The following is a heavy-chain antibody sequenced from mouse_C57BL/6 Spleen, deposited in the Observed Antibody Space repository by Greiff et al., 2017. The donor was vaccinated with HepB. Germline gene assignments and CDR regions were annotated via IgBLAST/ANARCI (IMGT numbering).Heavy chain of an antibody. V-gene: IGHV1-80*01. CDR3: ARGDSSGYVAY. D-gene: IGHD3-2*02. Sequence: VQRVESGAELVKPGASVKISCKASGYAFSSYWMNWVKQRPGKGLEWIGQIYPGDGDTNYNGKFKGKATLTADKSSSTAYMQLSSLTSEDSAVYFCARGDSSGYVAYWGQGTLVTVSA. CDR1: GYAFSSYW. CDR2: IYPGDGDT. J-gene: IGHJ3*01.